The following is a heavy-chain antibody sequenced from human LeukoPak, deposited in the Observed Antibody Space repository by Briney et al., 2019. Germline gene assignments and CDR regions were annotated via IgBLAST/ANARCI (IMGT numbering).Heavy chain of an antibody. CDR3: ARDRHITIFGVVPHRWFDP. CDR2: IKQDGSEK. CDR1: EFTFSSYW. D-gene: IGHD3-3*01. V-gene: IGHV3-7*03. Sequence: PGGSLRLSCAASEFTFSSYWMNWVRQAPGKGLEWVANIKQDGSEKYYVDSVKGRFTISRDNAKNSLYLQMNSLRAEDTAVYYCARDRHITIFGVVPHRWFDPWGQGTLVTVSS. J-gene: IGHJ5*02.